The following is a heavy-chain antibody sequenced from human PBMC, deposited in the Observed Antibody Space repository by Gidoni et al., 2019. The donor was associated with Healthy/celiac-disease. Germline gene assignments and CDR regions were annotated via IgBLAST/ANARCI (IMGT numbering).Heavy chain of an antibody. V-gene: IGHV4-39*01. J-gene: IGHJ6*03. Sequence: QLQLQESGPGLVKPSETLSLPCTVTGGSISSSSYYWGWIRQPPGKGLEWIGSIYYSGSTYYNPSLKSRVTISVDTSKNQFSLKLSSVTAADTAVYYCARPLQLERAIGPEYYYYYYMDVWGKGTTVTVSS. CDR3: ARPLQLERAIGPEYYYYYYMDV. CDR2: IYYSGST. CDR1: GGSISSSSYY. D-gene: IGHD1-1*01.